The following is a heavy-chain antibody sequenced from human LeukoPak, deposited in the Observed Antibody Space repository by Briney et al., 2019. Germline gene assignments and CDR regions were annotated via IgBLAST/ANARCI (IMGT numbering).Heavy chain of an antibody. CDR1: GFTFSHYG. J-gene: IGHJ4*02. CDR3: ATGSGYSYGNFDY. D-gene: IGHD5-18*01. Sequence: PGRSLRLSCAASGFTFSHYGMHWVRQAPGKGLEWVAVIWYDGGNTFYSDSVKGRFTISRDNSKNTLYLQMSSLRAEDTAVYYCATGSGYSYGNFDYWGQGTLVTVSS. V-gene: IGHV3-33*01. CDR2: IWYDGGNT.